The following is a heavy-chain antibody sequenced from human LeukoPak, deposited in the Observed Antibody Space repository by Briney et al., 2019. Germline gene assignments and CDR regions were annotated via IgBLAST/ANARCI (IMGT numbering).Heavy chain of an antibody. CDR2: IYHSRST. V-gene: IGHV4-4*02. CDR1: GGSISSSNW. CDR3: ARNSCPSGSCYDNRGYFDY. J-gene: IGHJ4*02. D-gene: IGHD2-15*01. Sequence: SETLSLTCAVSGGSISSSNWWSWIRQPPGKGLEWIGEIYHSRSTNYNPSLKSRVTISVDKSKTQFSLKLSSVTAADTAVYYCARNSCPSGSCYDNRGYFDYWGQGTLVTVSS.